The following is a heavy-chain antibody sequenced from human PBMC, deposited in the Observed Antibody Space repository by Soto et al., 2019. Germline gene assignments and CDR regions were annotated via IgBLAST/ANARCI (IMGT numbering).Heavy chain of an antibody. D-gene: IGHD5-18*01. J-gene: IGHJ6*02. CDR2: INSDGSST. CDR3: ARCGYTYGYDGDV. V-gene: IGHV3-74*01. CDR1: GFTFSGYW. Sequence: EVQLVESGGGLVQPGGSLRLSCAASGFTFSGYWMHWVRQAPGKGRVWVSRINSDGSSTSYADSVKGRFTISRDNAKNTLYLQMNSLRAEDTAVYYCARCGYTYGYDGDVWGQGTTVTVSS.